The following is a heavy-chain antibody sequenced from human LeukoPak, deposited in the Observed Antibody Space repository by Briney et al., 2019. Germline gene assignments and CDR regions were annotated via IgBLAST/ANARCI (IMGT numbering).Heavy chain of an antibody. CDR1: GGSISSSSYY. D-gene: IGHD3-10*01. V-gene: IGHV4-39*01. CDR2: IYYSGST. J-gene: IGHJ5*02. CDR3: ARHSIGVTMVRGAQQIFDP. Sequence: SETLSLTCTVSGGSISSSSYYWGWIRQPPGKGLEWIGSIYYSGSTYYNPSLKSRVTISVDTSKNQFSLKLSSVTAADTAVCYCARHSIGVTMVRGAQQIFDPWGQGTLVTVSS.